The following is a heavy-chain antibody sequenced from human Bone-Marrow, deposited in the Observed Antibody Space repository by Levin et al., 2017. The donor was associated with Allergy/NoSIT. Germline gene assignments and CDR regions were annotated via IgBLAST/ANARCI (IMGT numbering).Heavy chain of an antibody. CDR1: GFTFTNYG. J-gene: IGHJ5*02. CDR3: AREFLHSGYYDL. Sequence: GESLKISCTASGFTFTNYGLHWVRRAPGKGLEWLTVVSYDGSYTYYGDSVKGRFTSSRDNSKETLYLEIDSLRVEDTAMYYCAREFLHSGYYDLWGQGTLLTVSS. CDR2: VSYDGSYT. V-gene: IGHV3-30*03. D-gene: IGHD3-22*01.